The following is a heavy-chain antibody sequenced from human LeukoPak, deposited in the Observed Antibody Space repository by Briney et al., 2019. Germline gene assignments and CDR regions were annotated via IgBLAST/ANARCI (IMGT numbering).Heavy chain of an antibody. Sequence: GGSLRLSCAASGFTFSDYDMHWVRQATGKGLEWVSAVGTAGDTYYTGSVKGRFTISRENAKNSLYLQMNSLRAGDTAAYYCARVAKERVGGVYYFDYWGQGTLVTVSS. D-gene: IGHD1-1*01. CDR1: GFTFSDYD. J-gene: IGHJ4*02. CDR3: ARVAKERVGGVYYFDY. V-gene: IGHV3-13*01. CDR2: VGTAGDT.